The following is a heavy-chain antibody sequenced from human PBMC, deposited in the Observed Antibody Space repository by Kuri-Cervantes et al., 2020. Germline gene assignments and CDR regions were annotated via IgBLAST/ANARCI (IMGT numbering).Heavy chain of an antibody. D-gene: IGHD5-18*01. CDR3: ARDRGYSYGYRHAFDI. CDR1: GFTFDDYA. Sequence: SLKISCAASGFTFDDYAMHWVRQAPGKGLEWVSGISWNSGSIGYADSVKGRFTISRDNAKNSLYLQMNSLRAEDTAVYYCARDRGYSYGYRHAFDIWGQGTMVTVSS. J-gene: IGHJ3*02. V-gene: IGHV3-9*01. CDR2: ISWNSGSI.